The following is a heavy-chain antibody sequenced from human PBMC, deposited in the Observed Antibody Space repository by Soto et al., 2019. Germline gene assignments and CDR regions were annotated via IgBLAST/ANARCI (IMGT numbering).Heavy chain of an antibody. Sequence: EVQLLESGGGLVQRGGSLRLSCAASGFIFNNYAMTWVRQAPGKGLEWVARVSGRGGSAYYADSVKGRLTISRDNSNNTLYLQMTNVRGEDTAVYDCVRRAGGAVVWYYDLWGRGTLVSVFS. CDR1: GFIFNNYA. CDR2: VSGRGGSA. V-gene: IGHV3-23*01. CDR3: VRRAGGAVVWYYDL. D-gene: IGHD2-21*01. J-gene: IGHJ2*01.